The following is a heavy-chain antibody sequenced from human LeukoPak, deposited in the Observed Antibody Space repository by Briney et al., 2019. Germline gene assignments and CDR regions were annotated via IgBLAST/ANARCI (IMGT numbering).Heavy chain of an antibody. CDR3: ARYCSGGSCYSYDAFDI. CDR2: IYYSGST. D-gene: IGHD2-15*01. Sequence: PSQTLSLTCTVSGGSISSGGYYWSWIRQHPGTGLEWIGYIYYSGSTYYNPPLKSRVTISVDTSKNQFSLKLSSVTAADTAVYYCARYCSGGSCYSYDAFDIWGQGTMVTVSS. CDR1: GGSISSGGYY. V-gene: IGHV4-31*03. J-gene: IGHJ3*02.